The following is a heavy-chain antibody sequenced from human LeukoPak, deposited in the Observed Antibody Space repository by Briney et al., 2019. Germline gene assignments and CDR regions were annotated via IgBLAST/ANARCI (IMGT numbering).Heavy chain of an antibody. D-gene: IGHD5-24*01. CDR1: GGSIRSADYY. J-gene: IGHJ4*02. CDR2: IYYSGST. V-gene: IGHV4-30-4*01. CDR3: ARVHRDGYSYLYHYFDY. Sequence: SQTLSLTCTVSGGSIRSADYYWSWIRQPPGKGLEWIGYIYYSGSTYYSPSLKIRVTISVDMSTNQFSLRLTSVTAADTAVYFCARVHRDGYSYLYHYFDYWGQGTLVTVSA.